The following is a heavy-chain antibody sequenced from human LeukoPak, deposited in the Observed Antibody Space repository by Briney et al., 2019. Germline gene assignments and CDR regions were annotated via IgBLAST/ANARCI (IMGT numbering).Heavy chain of an antibody. J-gene: IGHJ6*03. CDR1: GGTFSSYA. V-gene: IGHV1-69*05. CDR2: IIPIFGTA. Sequence: SVKVSCKASGGTFSSYAISWVRQAPGQGLEWMEGIIPIFGTANYAQKFQGRVTITTDESTSTAYMELSSLRSEDTAVYYCARGPQIVVVPAAIREGYYYYYYMDAWGKGTTVTVSS. CDR3: ARGPQIVVVPAAIREGYYYYYYMDA. D-gene: IGHD2-2*01.